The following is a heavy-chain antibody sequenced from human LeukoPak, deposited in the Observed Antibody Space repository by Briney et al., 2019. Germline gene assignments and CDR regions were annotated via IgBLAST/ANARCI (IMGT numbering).Heavy chain of an antibody. D-gene: IGHD3-16*01. V-gene: IGHV3-48*01. Sequence: PGGSLRLSCGASGFTFTSVDMHWGRQAPGKGLEGVSYINSGFFTTIYYADSVKGRFTISRDNAQNSLYLQMNSLRAEDTAIYYCVTDWPVWWGQGTLVTVSS. CDR2: INSGFFTTI. CDR1: GFTFTSVD. J-gene: IGHJ4*02. CDR3: VTDWPVW.